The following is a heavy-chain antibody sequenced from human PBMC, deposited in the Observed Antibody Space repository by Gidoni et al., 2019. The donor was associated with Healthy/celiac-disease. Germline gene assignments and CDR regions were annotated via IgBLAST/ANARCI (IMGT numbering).Heavy chain of an antibody. J-gene: IGHJ6*02. Sequence: EVQLVESGGGLVKPGGSLRLSCAASGLTFSSYSMNWVRQAPGKGLEWVSSISSSSSYIYYADSVKGRFTISRDNAKNSLYLQMNSLRAEDTAVYYCARGGGYPEGMDVWGQGTTVTVSS. D-gene: IGHD6-25*01. CDR2: ISSSSSYI. CDR3: ARGGGYPEGMDV. CDR1: GLTFSSYS. V-gene: IGHV3-21*01.